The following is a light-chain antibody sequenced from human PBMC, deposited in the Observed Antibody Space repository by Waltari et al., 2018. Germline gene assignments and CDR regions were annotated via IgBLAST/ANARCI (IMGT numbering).Light chain of an antibody. CDR1: QGISSY. Sequence: AIRMTQSPSSLSASTGDRVTITCRASQGISSYLAWYQQKPGKAPKLLIYDASTLQSGVPSRFSGSGSGTDFTLTISCLQSEDFATYYCQQYYSYPLFFGQGTKLEI. CDR2: DAS. CDR3: QQYYSYPLF. J-gene: IGKJ2*01. V-gene: IGKV1-8*01.